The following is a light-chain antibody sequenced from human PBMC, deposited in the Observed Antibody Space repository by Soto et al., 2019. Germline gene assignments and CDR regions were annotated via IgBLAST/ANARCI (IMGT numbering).Light chain of an antibody. J-gene: IGLJ2*01. V-gene: IGLV3-9*01. Sequence: SYELTQPLSVSVALGQTARITCGGNNVGSKSVHWYQQKPGQAPVLVIYRDNNRPSGIPERFSGSNSGNTATLTISRAQAGDEADYYCQVWDSSTAVFGGGTKLTVL. CDR2: RDN. CDR1: NVGSKS. CDR3: QVWDSSTAV.